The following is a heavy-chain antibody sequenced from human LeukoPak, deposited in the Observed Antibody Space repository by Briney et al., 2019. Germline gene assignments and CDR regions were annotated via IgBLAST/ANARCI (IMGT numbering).Heavy chain of an antibody. CDR3: ARDPLNRRWGSYYFDY. V-gene: IGHV3-30-3*01. D-gene: IGHD1-14*01. CDR2: ISYDGSNE. Sequence: GGSLRLSCAASGFTFSHHAMSWVRQAPGKGLEWVALISYDGSNESYADSVKGRFTISRDNSRSTLYLQMNSLRGEGTAVYYCARDPLNRRWGSYYFDYWGLGTLVTVSS. CDR1: GFTFSHHA. J-gene: IGHJ4*02.